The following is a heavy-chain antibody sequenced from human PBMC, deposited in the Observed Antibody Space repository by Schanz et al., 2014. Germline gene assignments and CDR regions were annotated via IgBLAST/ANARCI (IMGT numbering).Heavy chain of an antibody. CDR1: GFTFSSHW. J-gene: IGHJ3*02. CDR2: INSVGSNT. V-gene: IGHV3-74*01. D-gene: IGHD3-10*01. Sequence: EVQLVQSGGGLVQPGGSLRLSCAASGFTFSSHWMHWVRQDPGKGLVWVARINSVGSNTDYADSVKGRLTISRDNSRNTLYLQMNSLRAEDTAVYYCAKGRFGELSAFDIWGQGTMVTVSS. CDR3: AKGRFGELSAFDI.